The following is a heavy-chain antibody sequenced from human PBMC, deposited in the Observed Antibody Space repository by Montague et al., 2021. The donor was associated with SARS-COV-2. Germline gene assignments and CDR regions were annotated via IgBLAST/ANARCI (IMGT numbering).Heavy chain of an antibody. CDR1: GGSVSSGSYY. D-gene: IGHD7-27*01. CDR2: IYYSGST. V-gene: IGHV4-61*01. Sequence: SETLSLTCTVSGGSVSSGSYYWSWIRQPPGKGLEWIGYIYYSGSTNYNPSLKSRVTISADTSKNQFSLKLSSVTAADTAVYYCASVNTAGAYWGQGTLVTVPS. J-gene: IGHJ4*02. CDR3: ASVNTAGAY.